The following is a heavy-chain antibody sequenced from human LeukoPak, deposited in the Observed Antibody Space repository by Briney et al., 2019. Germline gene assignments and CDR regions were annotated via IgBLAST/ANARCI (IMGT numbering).Heavy chain of an antibody. Sequence: PSETLSLTCTVSGGSISSYYWSWIRQPPGKGLEWIGCIYYSGSTNYTPSLKSRVTISVDTSKNQFSLKLSSVTAADTAVYYCARDNGIAAAGFYYYYGMDVWGQGTTVTVSS. J-gene: IGHJ6*02. D-gene: IGHD6-13*01. CDR2: IYYSGST. CDR1: GGSISSYY. V-gene: IGHV4-59*01. CDR3: ARDNGIAAAGFYYYYGMDV.